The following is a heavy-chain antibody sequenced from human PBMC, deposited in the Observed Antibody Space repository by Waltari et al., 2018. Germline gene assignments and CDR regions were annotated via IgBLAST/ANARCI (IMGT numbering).Heavy chain of an antibody. J-gene: IGHJ4*02. D-gene: IGHD3-3*01. Sequence: QVQLQESGPGLVKPSETLSLTCAVSGYSISSGYYWGWIRQPPGKGLEWIGSIYHSGGTYYNPSLKSRVTISVDTSKNQFSLKLSSVTAADTAVYYCAGPSTILDYWGQGTLVTVSS. CDR1: GYSISSGYY. CDR3: AGPSTILDY. CDR2: IYHSGGT. V-gene: IGHV4-38-2*01.